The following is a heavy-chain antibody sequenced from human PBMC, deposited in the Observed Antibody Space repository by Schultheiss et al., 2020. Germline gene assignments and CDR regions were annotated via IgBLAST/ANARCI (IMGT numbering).Heavy chain of an antibody. CDR2: INPNSGGT. V-gene: IGHV1-2*04. Sequence: ASVKVSCKASGYTFTGYYMHWVRQAPGQGLEWMGWINPNSGGTNYAQKFQGWVTMTRDTSISTAYMELSRLRSDDTAVYYCARDRTQYGDYGPDYYYYYGMDVWGQGTTVTVSS. CDR1: GYTFTGYY. D-gene: IGHD4-17*01. CDR3: ARDRTQYGDYGPDYYYYYGMDV. J-gene: IGHJ6*02.